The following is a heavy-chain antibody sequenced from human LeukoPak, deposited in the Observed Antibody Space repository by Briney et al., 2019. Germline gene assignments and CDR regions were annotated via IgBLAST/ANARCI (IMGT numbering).Heavy chain of an antibody. CDR3: ARGPVVVAATPSYYYGMDV. Sequence: SETLSLTCSVYSGSFCGYYWSWLRQPPRKGLEWIREISHSGRTNYNPSLKSRVTISVDTSKNQFPLKLSSVTAADTAVYYCARGPVVVAATPSYYYGMDVWGQGTTVTVSS. V-gene: IGHV4-34*01. CDR2: ISHSGRT. J-gene: IGHJ6*02. D-gene: IGHD2-15*01. CDR1: SGSFCGYY.